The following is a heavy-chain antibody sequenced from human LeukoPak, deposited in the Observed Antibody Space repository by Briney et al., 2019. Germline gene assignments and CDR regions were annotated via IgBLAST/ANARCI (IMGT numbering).Heavy chain of an antibody. CDR1: GGFISNSY. D-gene: IGHD3-10*01. J-gene: IGHJ4*02. CDR3: ARRRGPSSYYFDY. Sequence: SETLSLTCNVSGGFISNSYWIWIRQPPGQGLEWIGYIHYSGSTNYNPSLKSRVSISLDTSKNQFSLKLSSVTAADTAVYYCARRRGPSSYYFDYWGQGTLVTVSS. CDR2: IHYSGST. V-gene: IGHV4-59*08.